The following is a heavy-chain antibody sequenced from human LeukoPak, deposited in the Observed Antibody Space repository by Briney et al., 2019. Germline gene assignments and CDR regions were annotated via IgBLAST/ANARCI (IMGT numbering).Heavy chain of an antibody. CDR1: GFAFSSYW. V-gene: IGHV3-7*05. CDR3: ELITRGIQGGDY. J-gene: IGHJ4*02. CDR2: IKQDGSEK. D-gene: IGHD1-14*01. Sequence: GGSLRLSCAASGFAFSSYWMAWVRQAPGKGLEWVANIKQDGSEKSYVDSVKGRFTISRDNARNSLYLQMNSLRAEDTAVYFLELITRGIQGGDYWGQGTLVTVSS.